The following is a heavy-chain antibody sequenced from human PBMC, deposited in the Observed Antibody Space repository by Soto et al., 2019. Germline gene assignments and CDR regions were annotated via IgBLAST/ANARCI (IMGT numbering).Heavy chain of an antibody. CDR2: IKQDGSEK. Sequence: GGSLRLSCAASGFTFSSYWMSWVRQAPGKGLEWVANIKQDGSEKYYVDSVKGRFTISRDNAKNSLYLQMNSLSAEDTAVYFCARDKGAYSSSWYYYYGMDVWGHGTTFTVSS. V-gene: IGHV3-7*01. CDR3: ARDKGAYSSSWYYYYGMDV. CDR1: GFTFSSYW. J-gene: IGHJ6*02. D-gene: IGHD6-13*01.